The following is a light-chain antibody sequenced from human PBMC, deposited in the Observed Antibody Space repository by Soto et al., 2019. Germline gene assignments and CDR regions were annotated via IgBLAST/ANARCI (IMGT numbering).Light chain of an antibody. V-gene: IGLV1-44*01. CDR1: TSNVGSYN. Sequence: QSVLTQPPSASGTPGQRVTISCSGSTSNVGSYNVNWYQQVPGTAPKVLIHSYNQRPSGVSDRFSGSQSDTSASLAISDLQSEDEADYYCAAWDDSLSGWVFGGGTKLTVL. CDR3: AAWDDSLSGWV. CDR2: SYN. J-gene: IGLJ3*02.